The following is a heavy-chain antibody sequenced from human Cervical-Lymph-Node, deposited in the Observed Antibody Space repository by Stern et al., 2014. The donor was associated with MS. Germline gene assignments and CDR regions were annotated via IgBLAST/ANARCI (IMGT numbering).Heavy chain of an antibody. Sequence: VQLVESGPGLVKPSQTLSLTCTVSGGSISSSGYYWSWIRQPADKGLEWIGCIHDSGSTYYNPSLKSRVTISMDTAKNPFSLKLPSVTAADTAVYYCATTRWDLFTWNWFDPWGQGTLVTVSS. V-gene: IGHV4-61*02. CDR3: ATTRWDLFTWNWFDP. J-gene: IGHJ5*02. D-gene: IGHD1-26*01. CDR2: IHDSGST. CDR1: GGSISSSGYY.